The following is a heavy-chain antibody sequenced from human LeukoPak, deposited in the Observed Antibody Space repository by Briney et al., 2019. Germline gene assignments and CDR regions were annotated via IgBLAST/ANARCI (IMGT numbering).Heavy chain of an antibody. V-gene: IGHV4-34*01. CDR2: INHSGST. Sequence: SETLSLTCAVYGGSFSGYYWSWIRQPPGKGLEWIGEINHSGSTNYDPSLKSRVTISVDTSKNQFSLKLSSVTAADTAVYYCARAYTVTREYYFDYWGQGTLVTVSS. CDR1: GGSFSGYY. D-gene: IGHD4-11*01. CDR3: ARAYTVTREYYFDY. J-gene: IGHJ4*02.